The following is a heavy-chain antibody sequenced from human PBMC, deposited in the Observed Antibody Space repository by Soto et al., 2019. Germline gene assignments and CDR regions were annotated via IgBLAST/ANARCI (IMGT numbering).Heavy chain of an antibody. CDR3: AREGEESYDSSGYYCFD. CDR2: IIPIFGTA. CDR1: GGTFSSYA. D-gene: IGHD3-22*01. J-gene: IGHJ4*02. V-gene: IGHV1-69*13. Sequence: ASVKVSCKASGGTFSSYAISWVRQAPGQGLEWMGGIIPIFGTANYAQKFQGRVTITADESTSTAYMELSSLRSEDTAVYYCAREGEESYDSSGYYCFDWGQGTLVTVSS.